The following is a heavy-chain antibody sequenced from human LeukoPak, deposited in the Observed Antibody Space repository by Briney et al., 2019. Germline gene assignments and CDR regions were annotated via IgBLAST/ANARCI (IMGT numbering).Heavy chain of an antibody. V-gene: IGHV4-59*12. CDR2: IYYSGST. D-gene: IGHD3-22*01. CDR3: ARLANDRVYYYYYGMDV. CDR1: GGSISSYY. J-gene: IGHJ6*02. Sequence: SETLSLTCTVSGGSISSYYWSWIRQPPGKGLEWIGYIYYSGSTNYNPSLKSRVTMSVDTSKNQFSLKLSSVTAADTAVYYCARLANDRVYYYYYGMDVWGQGTTVTVSS.